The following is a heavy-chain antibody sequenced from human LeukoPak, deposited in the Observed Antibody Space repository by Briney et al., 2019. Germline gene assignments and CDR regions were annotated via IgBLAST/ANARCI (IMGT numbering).Heavy chain of an antibody. CDR3: ARARPTYYYGSGKVPSLFDY. CDR2: IYYSGST. D-gene: IGHD3-10*01. Sequence: SETLSLTCTVSGGSISSSSYYWGWIRQPPGKGLEWIGSIYYSGSTYYNPSLKSRVTISVDTSKNQFSLKLSSVTAADTAVYHCARARPTYYYGSGKVPSLFDYWGQGTLVTVSS. V-gene: IGHV4-39*07. CDR1: GGSISSSSYY. J-gene: IGHJ4*02.